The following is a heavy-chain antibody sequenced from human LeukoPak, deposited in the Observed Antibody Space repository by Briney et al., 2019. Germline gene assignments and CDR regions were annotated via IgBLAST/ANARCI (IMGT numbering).Heavy chain of an antibody. J-gene: IGHJ4*02. CDR3: AKDRIFYGSESY. V-gene: IGHV3-23*01. Sequence: GGSLRLSCAASGFTFSNHGMNWVRQAPGKGLEWLSGVSPPGGGTYYADSVKGRFTISRDDSKNTLYRQMNSLRAEDTAVYYCAKDRIFYGSESYWGQGTLVTVSS. CDR2: VSPPGGGT. CDR1: GFTFSNHG. D-gene: IGHD3-10*01.